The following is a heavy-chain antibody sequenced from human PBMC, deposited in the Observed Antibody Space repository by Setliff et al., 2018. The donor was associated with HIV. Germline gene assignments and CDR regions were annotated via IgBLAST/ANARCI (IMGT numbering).Heavy chain of an antibody. CDR2: ISGSGSTT. Sequence: GESLKISCAASGFTFSSYETNWVRQAPGKGLEWVSYISGSGSTTYYADSVKGRFTISRDNAKNSLYLQMNSLRAEDTAVYYCATEGPSETPDAFDIWGQGTMVTVS. V-gene: IGHV3-48*03. J-gene: IGHJ3*02. CDR1: GFTFSSYE. CDR3: ATEGPSETPDAFDI.